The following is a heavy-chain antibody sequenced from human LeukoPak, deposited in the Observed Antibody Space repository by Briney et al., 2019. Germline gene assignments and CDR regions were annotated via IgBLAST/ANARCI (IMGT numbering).Heavy chain of an antibody. CDR2: ISGSGGST. CDR3: AKVGNYDFWSGYPWGSDSEKYYFDY. Sequence: GGSLRLSCAASGFTFSSYAMSWVRQAPGKGLEWVSAISGSGGSTYYADSVKGRFTISRDNSKNTLYLQMNSLRAEDTAVYYCAKVGNYDFWSGYPWGSDSEKYYFDYWGQGTLVTVSS. D-gene: IGHD3-3*01. J-gene: IGHJ4*02. V-gene: IGHV3-23*01. CDR1: GFTFSSYA.